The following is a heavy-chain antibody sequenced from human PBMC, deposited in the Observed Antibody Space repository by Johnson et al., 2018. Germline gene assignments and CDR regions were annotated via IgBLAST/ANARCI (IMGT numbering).Heavy chain of an antibody. Sequence: VQLVESGGGLVQPGESLRLSCAASGFTIRSTYMTWVRQAPGQGLEWVSVFYSGGTTFYADSVKGRFTMTRDNSKNILYIHMNTLRTEDTAVYSCASLGPDAFDIWGQGTMVTVSS. J-gene: IGHJ3*02. CDR2: FYSGGTT. V-gene: IGHV3-66*02. CDR3: ASLGPDAFDI. CDR1: GFTIRSTY. D-gene: IGHD3-16*01.